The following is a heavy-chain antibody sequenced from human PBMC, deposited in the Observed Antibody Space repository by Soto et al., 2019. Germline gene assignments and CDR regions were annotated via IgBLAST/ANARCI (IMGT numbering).Heavy chain of an antibody. CDR1: GYTFTGYY. D-gene: IGHD6-6*01. CDR3: ATSGSSSARFGAFDI. CDR2: INPNSGGT. Sequence: ASVKVSCKASGYTFTGYYMHWVRQAPGQGLEWMGWINPNSGGTNYAQKFQGWVTMTRDASISTAYMELSRLRSDDTAVYYCATSGSSSARFGAFDIWGQGTMVTVSS. V-gene: IGHV1-2*04. J-gene: IGHJ3*02.